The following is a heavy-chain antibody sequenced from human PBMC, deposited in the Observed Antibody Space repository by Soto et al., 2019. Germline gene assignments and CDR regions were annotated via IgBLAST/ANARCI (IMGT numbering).Heavy chain of an antibody. CDR3: ARDIGSGPQYYFDY. J-gene: IGHJ4*02. CDR2: INPNSGGT. CDR1: GYTFTGYY. D-gene: IGHD6-19*01. V-gene: IGHV1-2*04. Sequence: QVQLVQSGAEVKKPGASAKISCKASGYTFTGYYMHWVRQAPGQGLEWMGWINPNSGGTKYAKKFQGWVTMTRDTSISTAYMELRRLRSDDTAVYFCARDIGSGPQYYFDYWGQGTLVTVSS.